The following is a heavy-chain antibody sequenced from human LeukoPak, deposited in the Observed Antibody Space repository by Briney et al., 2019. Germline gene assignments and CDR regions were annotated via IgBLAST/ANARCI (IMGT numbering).Heavy chain of an antibody. V-gene: IGHV1-8*03. CDR3: ARQAGQYCTNGVCWRPSHYYYMDV. CDR2: MNPNSGNT. Sequence: GASVKVSCKASGYTFTSYDINWVRQATGQGLEWMGWMNPNSGNTGYAQKFQGRVTITRNTSISTAYMELSSLRSEDTAVYYCARQAGQYCTNGVCWRPSHYYYMDVWGKGTTVTVSS. CDR1: GYTFTSYD. J-gene: IGHJ6*03. D-gene: IGHD2-8*01.